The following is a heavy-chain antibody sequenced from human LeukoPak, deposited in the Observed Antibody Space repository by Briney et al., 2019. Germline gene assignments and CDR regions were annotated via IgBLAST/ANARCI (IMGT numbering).Heavy chain of an antibody. CDR3: VRDYYGMDV. J-gene: IGHJ6*02. CDR2: INWNGGST. CDR1: RFTFLSHW. Sequence: GWALRLSCASSRFTFLSHWMHWLRQAPGKGLEWVSGINWNGGSTGYADSVKGRFTISRDNAKNSLYLQMNSLRVEDTALYHCVRDYYGMDVWGQGTTVTVSS. V-gene: IGHV3-20*01.